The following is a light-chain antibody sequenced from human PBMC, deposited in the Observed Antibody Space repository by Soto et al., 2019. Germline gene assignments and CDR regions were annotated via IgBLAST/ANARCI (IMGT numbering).Light chain of an antibody. CDR1: QNLRSS. CDR3: QQYNIWPQT. V-gene: IGKV3-15*01. Sequence: VITQSPATLSVSPGERATLSCRASQNLRSSLAWYQQKPGQAPRLLIYGASTRATGIPARFSGSGSGTEFTLTISTLQSEDFAVYFCQQYNIWPQTFGQGTKVDSK. J-gene: IGKJ1*01. CDR2: GAS.